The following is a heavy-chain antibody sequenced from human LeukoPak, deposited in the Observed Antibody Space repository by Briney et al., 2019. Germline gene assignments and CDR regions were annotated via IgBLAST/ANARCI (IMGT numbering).Heavy chain of an antibody. CDR1: GYTFTSYG. CDR3: ARGSEIVVVPAATDWFDP. J-gene: IGHJ5*02. CDR2: ISAYNGNT. D-gene: IGHD2-2*01. Sequence: ASVKVSCKASGYTFTSYGISWVRQAPGQGLEWMGWISAYNGNTNYAQKLQGRVTMTTDTSTSTAYMELRSLRSDDTAVYYCARGSEIVVVPAATDWFDPWGQGTQVIVSS. V-gene: IGHV1-18*01.